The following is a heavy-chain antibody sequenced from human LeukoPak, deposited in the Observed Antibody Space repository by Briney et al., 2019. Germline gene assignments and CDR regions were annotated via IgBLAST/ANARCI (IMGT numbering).Heavy chain of an antibody. Sequence: GGSLRLSCAASGFTFSSYAMSWVRQAPGKGLEWVSAITGSGGSTYYADSVKGRFTISRDNSKNTLYLQMNSLRAEDTAVYYCAKDQDFWSGYYTNWGQGTLVTDSS. CDR3: AKDQDFWSGYYTN. V-gene: IGHV3-23*01. CDR2: ITGSGGST. CDR1: GFTFSSYA. D-gene: IGHD3-3*01. J-gene: IGHJ4*02.